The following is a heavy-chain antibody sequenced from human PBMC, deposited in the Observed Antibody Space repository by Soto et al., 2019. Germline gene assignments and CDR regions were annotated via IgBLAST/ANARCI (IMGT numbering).Heavy chain of an antibody. CDR3: AIGNSYWFDP. CDR1: GYSIRSCLY. D-gene: IGHD1-7*01. Sequence: LSLTCAVSGYSIRSCLYWGWIRQTPGKGLEWIGTIYRGGITYYNPSLKSRVTISIDTSTNHFSLRLSTVTATDTAVYFCAIGNSYWFDPWGKGTLVTVSS. J-gene: IGHJ5*01. CDR2: IYRGGIT. V-gene: IGHV4-38-2*01.